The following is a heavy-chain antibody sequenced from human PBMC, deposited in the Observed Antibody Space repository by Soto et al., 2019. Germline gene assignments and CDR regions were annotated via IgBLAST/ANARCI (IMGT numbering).Heavy chain of an antibody. Sequence: SETLPLTCTVSGGYISSGGYCWSWIRQHPGKGLEWIGYIYYSGSTYYNPSLKSRVTISVDTSKNQFSLKLSSVTAADTAVYYCARASFWSGHYWGQGTLVTVSS. CDR3: ARASFWSGHY. CDR1: GGYISSGGYC. D-gene: IGHD3-3*01. CDR2: IYYSGST. J-gene: IGHJ4*02. V-gene: IGHV4-31*03.